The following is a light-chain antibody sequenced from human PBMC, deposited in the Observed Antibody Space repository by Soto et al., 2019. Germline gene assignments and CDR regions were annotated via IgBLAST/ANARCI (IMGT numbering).Light chain of an antibody. CDR3: QQYNNWPYT. J-gene: IGKJ2*01. CDR2: RAS. CDR1: QSIGNN. V-gene: IGKV3-15*01. Sequence: EIVMTQSPATPSVSPGERATLSCRASQSIGNNLAWYQQRPGQAPRLLIYRASTRATGIAGRFSGSGSGTEFTLTISSRQSEDFAVYYCQQYNNWPYTFGQGTKLEIK.